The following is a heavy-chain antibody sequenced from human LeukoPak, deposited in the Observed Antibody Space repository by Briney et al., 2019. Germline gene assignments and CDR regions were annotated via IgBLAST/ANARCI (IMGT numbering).Heavy chain of an antibody. CDR1: GGTFSSYA. D-gene: IGHD3-3*01. V-gene: IGHV1-69*05. CDR2: IIPIFGTA. CDR3: ASAYYDFWSGYRKTYYYYMDV. J-gene: IGHJ6*03. Sequence: GASVKVSCKASGGTFSSYAISWVRQAPGQGPEWMGGIIPIFGTANYAQKFQGRVTITTDESTSTAYMELGSLRSEDTAVYYCASAYYDFWSGYRKTYYYYMDVWGKGTTVTVSS.